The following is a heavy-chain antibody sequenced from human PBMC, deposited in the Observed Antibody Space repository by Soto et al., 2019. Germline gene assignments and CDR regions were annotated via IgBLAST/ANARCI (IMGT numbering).Heavy chain of an antibody. D-gene: IGHD3-10*01. V-gene: IGHV1-3*01. CDR1: GYTFRTYP. CDR2: INAANGDT. Sequence: QVQLVQSGAEVKKPGASVRVSCKASGYTFRTYPMHWVRQAPGRGLEWMGWINAANGDTGYSRTFQDRVTISRDISASTAYMELSSLRSEDTVVYYCARKDDYGSGIYYFDHWGQGTLVTVSS. CDR3: ARKDDYGSGIYYFDH. J-gene: IGHJ4*02.